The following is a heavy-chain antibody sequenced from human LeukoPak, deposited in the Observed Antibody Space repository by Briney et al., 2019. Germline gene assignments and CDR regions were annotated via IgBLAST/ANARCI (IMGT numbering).Heavy chain of an antibody. CDR3: AKVQGAVAGVAYFYY. CDR1: GFTFSSYS. CDR2: ISSSSSYI. J-gene: IGHJ4*02. Sequence: GGSLRLSCAASGFTFSSYSMNWVRQAPGKGLEWVSSISSSSSYIYYADSVKGRFTISRDNAENSLYLQMNSLRAEDTAVYYCAKVQGAVAGVAYFYYWGQGTLVTVSS. V-gene: IGHV3-21*01. D-gene: IGHD6-19*01.